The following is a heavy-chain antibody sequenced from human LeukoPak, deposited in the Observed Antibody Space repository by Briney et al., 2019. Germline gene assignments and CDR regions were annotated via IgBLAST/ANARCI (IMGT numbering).Heavy chain of an antibody. J-gene: IGHJ4*02. CDR2: INTGNGDT. V-gene: IGHV1-3*04. CDR1: GYTFTTYA. D-gene: IGHD5-12*01. Sequence: ASVKVSCKASGYTFTTYAMHWVRQAPGQRLEWMGWINTGNGDTKYSQKFQGRVTFTRDTSASTAYMELTSLRSEDTAVYYCARAYSGYVNFDYWGQGTLVTVSS. CDR3: ARAYSGYVNFDY.